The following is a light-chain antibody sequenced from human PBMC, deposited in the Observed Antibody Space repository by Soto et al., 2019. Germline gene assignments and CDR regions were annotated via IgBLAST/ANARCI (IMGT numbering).Light chain of an antibody. J-gene: IGKJ1*01. V-gene: IGKV3-20*01. CDR3: QHYGDSSWT. Sequence: EIVLTQSPGTLSLSPGERATLSCRADRSVSDTLLTWFQHKPGQAPRLLIFGTSNRAPGIPDRFSGSGSGTDFTLTISRLEPDDFAAYYCQHYGDSSWTFGQGTKVEIK. CDR2: GTS. CDR1: RSVSDTL.